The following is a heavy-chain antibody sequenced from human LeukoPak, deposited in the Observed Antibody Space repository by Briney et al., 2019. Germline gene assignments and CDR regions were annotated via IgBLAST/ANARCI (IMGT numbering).Heavy chain of an antibody. Sequence: GGSLRLSCAASGFTFSRFWMSWVRQAPDKGLEWVANINEDGSEAYYVDSVKGRFPISRDNPKNSVSLQMNSLRAEDTALYYCARREWLRHERTGYYAFDAWGQGTLVTVSS. V-gene: IGHV3-7*01. CDR2: INEDGSEA. CDR1: GFTFSRFW. J-gene: IGHJ5*02. CDR3: ARREWLRHERTGYYAFDA. D-gene: IGHD1-26*01.